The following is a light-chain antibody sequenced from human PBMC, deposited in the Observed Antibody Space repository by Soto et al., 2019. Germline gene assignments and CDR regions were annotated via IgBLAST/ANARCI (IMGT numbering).Light chain of an antibody. CDR2: DDN. CDR3: GSWDSSLSAYS. V-gene: IGLV1-51*01. Sequence: QSVLTQPPSVSAAPGQKVTISCSGSSSNIGGNSVSWYQQLPGTAPKLLIYDDNKRPSGIPDRFSGSKSGTSATLGITGFQTGDEAGDYCGSWDSSLSAYSFGTGTKVTVL. J-gene: IGLJ1*01. CDR1: SSNIGGNS.